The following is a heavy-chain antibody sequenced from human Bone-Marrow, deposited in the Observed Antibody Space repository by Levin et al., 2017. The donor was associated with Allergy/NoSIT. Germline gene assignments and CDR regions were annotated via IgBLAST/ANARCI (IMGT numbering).Heavy chain of an antibody. Sequence: GGSLRLSCAASGFTFSYYAFHWVRQAPGKGLEHVSAISGNGGSTYYATSVKGRFTISRDNSGNTVYLHMGSLGPEDMAVYYCARVDTPQARDWCFELWGRGTLVTVSS. CDR3: ARVDTPQARDWCFEL. CDR1: GFTFSYYA. V-gene: IGHV3-64*01. CDR2: ISGNGGST. J-gene: IGHJ2*01. D-gene: IGHD5-18*01.